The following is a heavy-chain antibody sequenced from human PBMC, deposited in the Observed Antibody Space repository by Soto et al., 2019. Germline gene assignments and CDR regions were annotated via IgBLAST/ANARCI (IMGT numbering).Heavy chain of an antibody. Sequence: GGSLRLSCAASGFTFSSYAMSWVRQAPGKGLEWVSAISGSGGSTYYADSVKGRFTISRDNSKNTLYLQMNSLRAEDTDVYYCAKDCSLPLGLLWFGELLSYFDYWGHGTLVTVSS. CDR3: AKDCSLPLGLLWFGELLSYFDY. J-gene: IGHJ4*01. CDR2: ISGSGGST. CDR1: GFTFSSYA. D-gene: IGHD3-10*01. V-gene: IGHV3-23*01.